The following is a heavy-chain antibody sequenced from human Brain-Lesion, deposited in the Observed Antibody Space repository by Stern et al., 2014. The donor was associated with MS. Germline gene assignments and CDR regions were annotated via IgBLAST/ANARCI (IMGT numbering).Heavy chain of an antibody. Sequence: VQLVESGPGLVKPSQTLSLSCTVSGAPVSSGGYYWTWIRPLPGKGLAWVGYIHHTGATFYNPSLKSRVAISVDTSENQFSLKLTSVTAADTAVYYCAAIGPRMEGACFDIWGQGTMVTVSS. CDR1: GAPVSSGGYY. CDR3: AAIGPRMEGACFDI. V-gene: IGHV4-31*03. CDR2: IHHTGAT. D-gene: IGHD2-21*01. J-gene: IGHJ3*02.